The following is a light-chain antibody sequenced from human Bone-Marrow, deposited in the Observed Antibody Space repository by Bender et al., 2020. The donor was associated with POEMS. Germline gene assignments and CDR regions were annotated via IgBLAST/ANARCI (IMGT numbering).Light chain of an antibody. V-gene: IGLV1-47*01. CDR1: SSDIGSNY. Sequence: QSVLTQPPSASGTPGQRVTISCSGSSSDIGSNYVYWYQQLPGTAPKLLIYETNQRPSGVPDRFSGSKSGTSASLAINGLRSEDEGDYYCQSYDNSLGGWVFGGGTKLTVL. CDR2: ETN. J-gene: IGLJ3*02. CDR3: QSYDNSLGGWV.